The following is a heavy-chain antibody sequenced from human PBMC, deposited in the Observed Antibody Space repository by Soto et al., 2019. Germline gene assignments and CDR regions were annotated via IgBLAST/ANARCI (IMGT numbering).Heavy chain of an antibody. CDR1: GGAVTSGGYY. J-gene: IGHJ5*02. D-gene: IGHD2-15*01. CDR3: VREVEYCSGVSCYRWFDP. CDR2: SHHSGST. V-gene: IGHV4-31*03. Sequence: QVQLQESGPGLVKPSQTLSLTCTVSGGAVTSGGYYWNWIRQHPGKGLEWIGFSHHSGSTFHNPSLKTRVPISLDTSKHQCSLTLSSVTAACTAVYYCVREVEYCSGVSCYRWFDPWGQGTLVTVSS.